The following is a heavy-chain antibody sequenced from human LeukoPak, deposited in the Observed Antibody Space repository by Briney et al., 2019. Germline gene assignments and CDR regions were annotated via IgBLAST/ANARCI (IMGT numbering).Heavy chain of an antibody. D-gene: IGHD2-2*01. J-gene: IGHJ4*02. CDR1: GFTVSSNY. CDR3: ARCGPDSLYFDY. CDR2: IYRGGAT. Sequence: GGSLRLSCAASGFTVSSNYMSWVRQAPGKGLEWVSVIYRGGATYYADSVKDRFTISRDISKNTLFLQMNSLRAEDTAVYFCARCGPDSLYFDYWGQGTLVTASP. V-gene: IGHV3-66*01.